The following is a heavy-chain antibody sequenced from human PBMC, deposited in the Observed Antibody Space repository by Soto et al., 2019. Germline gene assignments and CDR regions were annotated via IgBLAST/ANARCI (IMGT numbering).Heavy chain of an antibody. J-gene: IGHJ4*02. Sequence: GASVKVSCKASGYTFTNYYVHWVRQAPGQGLEWMGWISANDGSTNYAQKLQGRVTMTTDTSTSTAYMELRSLRSDDTAVYYCARGPPSYYDSSGYYKYFDYWGQGTLVTVSS. CDR3: ARGPPSYYDSSGYYKYFDY. CDR1: GYTFTNYY. CDR2: ISANDGST. D-gene: IGHD3-22*01. V-gene: IGHV1-18*04.